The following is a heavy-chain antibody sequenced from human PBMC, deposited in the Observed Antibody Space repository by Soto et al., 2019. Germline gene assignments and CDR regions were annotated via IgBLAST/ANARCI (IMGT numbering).Heavy chain of an antibody. CDR3: AREFDSGSYYRATNFDY. J-gene: IGHJ4*02. CDR2: INSDGSST. D-gene: IGHD1-26*01. CDR1: GFTFSSYW. Sequence: GGSLRLSCAASGFTFSSYWMHWVRQAPGKGLVWVSRINSDGSSTSYADSVKGRFTISRDNAKNTLYLQMNSLRAEDTAVYYCAREFDSGSYYRATNFDYWGQGTLVTVSS. V-gene: IGHV3-74*01.